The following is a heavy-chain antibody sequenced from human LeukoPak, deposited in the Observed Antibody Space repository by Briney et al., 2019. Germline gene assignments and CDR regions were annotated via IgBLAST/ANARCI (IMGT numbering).Heavy chain of an antibody. CDR3: ARHVSPGYSRSWYED. Sequence: GESLRISCQCSGFNFATHWLGWVRQVPGKGLEWMGIIYPGDSDTRYNPSFRGQVTISADKSLRTAYLQWSSLKASDNGIYFCARHVSPGYSRSWYEDWGYGTLVTVSS. CDR1: GFNFATHW. V-gene: IGHV5-51*01. J-gene: IGHJ4*01. D-gene: IGHD6-13*01. CDR2: IYPGDSDT.